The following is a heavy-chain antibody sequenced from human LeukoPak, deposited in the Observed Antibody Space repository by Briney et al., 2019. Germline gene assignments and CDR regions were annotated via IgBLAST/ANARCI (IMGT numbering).Heavy chain of an antibody. V-gene: IGHV3-30*03. J-gene: IGHJ4*02. Sequence: GGSLRLSCAASGFTFSSYGMHWVRQAPGKGLEWVAVISYDGSNKYYADSVKGRFTISRDNSKNTLYLQMNSLRAEDTAVYYCARVNGYYYGSGSNGMDYWGQGTLVTVSS. CDR2: ISYDGSNK. CDR1: GFTFSSYG. CDR3: ARVNGYYYGSGSNGMDY. D-gene: IGHD3-10*01.